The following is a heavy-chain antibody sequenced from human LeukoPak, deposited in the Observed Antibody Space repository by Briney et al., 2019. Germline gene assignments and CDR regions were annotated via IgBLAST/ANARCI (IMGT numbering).Heavy chain of an antibody. CDR1: GFTFDDYA. J-gene: IGHJ4*02. CDR3: AKVGDRSGFDY. V-gene: IGHV3-9*01. CDR2: ISWNSGSI. Sequence: PGGSLRLSCAASGFTFDDYAMRWVRHAPGEGLEWVSGISWNSGSIGYADSVKGRFTISRDNAKNSLYLQMNTLRAEDTALYYCAKVGDRSGFDYWGQGTLVTVSS. D-gene: IGHD6-25*01.